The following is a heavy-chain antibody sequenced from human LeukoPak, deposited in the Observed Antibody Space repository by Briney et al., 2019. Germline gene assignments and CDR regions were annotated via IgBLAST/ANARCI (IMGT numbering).Heavy chain of an antibody. CDR3: AREPRWLRDAFDI. CDR1: GFTFSSYS. CDR2: ITSSNNYI. J-gene: IGHJ3*02. D-gene: IGHD5-24*01. V-gene: IGHV3-21*04. Sequence: GGSLRLSCAASGFTFSSYSMNWVRQAPGKGLEWVSSITSSNNYIYYGDSVKGRFTISRDDAKNSLYLQMNSLRAEDTALYYCAREPRWLRDAFDIWGQGTMVTVSS.